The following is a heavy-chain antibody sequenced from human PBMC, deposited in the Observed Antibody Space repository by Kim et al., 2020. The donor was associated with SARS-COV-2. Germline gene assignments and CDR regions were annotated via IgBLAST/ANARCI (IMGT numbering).Heavy chain of an antibody. Sequence: GGSLRLSCAASGFTFSSYGMHWVRQAPGKGLEWVAVISYDGSNKYYADSVKGRFTISRDNSKNTLYLQMNSLRAEDTAVYYCARGSTVVTPSGPDYWGQGTLVTVSS. V-gene: IGHV3-33*05. CDR3: ARGSTVVTPSGPDY. D-gene: IGHD4-17*01. J-gene: IGHJ4*02. CDR1: GFTFSSYG. CDR2: ISYDGSNK.